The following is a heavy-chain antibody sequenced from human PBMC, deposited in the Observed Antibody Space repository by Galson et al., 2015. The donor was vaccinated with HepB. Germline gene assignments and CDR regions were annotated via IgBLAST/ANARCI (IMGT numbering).Heavy chain of an antibody. V-gene: IGHV1-2*04. J-gene: IGHJ6*02. CDR3: ARDIVVVPAAPGDYYSMDI. Sequence: SVKVSCKASGYTFTGYYMHWVRQAPGQGLEWMGWINPNSGGTNYAQKFQGWVTMTRDTSISTAYMELSRLRSDDTAVYYCARDIVVVPAAPGDYYSMDIWGQGTTVTVSS. CDR2: INPNSGGT. D-gene: IGHD2-2*01. CDR1: GYTFTGYY.